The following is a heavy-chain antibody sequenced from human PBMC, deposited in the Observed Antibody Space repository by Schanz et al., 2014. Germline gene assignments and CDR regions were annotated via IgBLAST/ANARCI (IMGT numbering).Heavy chain of an antibody. Sequence: EVQLLESGGGLVQPGGSLRLSCAASGFIFSSYALRWVRQAPGKGLEWVSVIYSGIGAYYADSVKDRFTVSRDNNKNTVYLQMNRRRAEDTALYYCASVHHYDPSCWEYFDFWGHGALVTVSS. J-gene: IGHJ4*01. D-gene: IGHD3-22*01. CDR2: IYSGIGA. V-gene: IGHV3-66*01. CDR1: GFIFSSYA. CDR3: ASVHHYDPSCWEYFDF.